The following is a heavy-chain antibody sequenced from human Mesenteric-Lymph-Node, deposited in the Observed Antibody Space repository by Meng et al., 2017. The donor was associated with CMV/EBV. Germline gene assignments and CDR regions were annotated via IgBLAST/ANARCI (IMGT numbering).Heavy chain of an antibody. V-gene: IGHV3-7*01. CDR1: GFTFSSYW. CDR2: IQQDGSEK. CDR3: ARDWGIAATTCDY. Sequence: GESLKISCAASGFTFSSYWMSWVRQAPGKGLEWVANIQQDGSEKYYGDSVKGRVTISRDNAKNSLYLQMNSLRAEDTAVYYCARDWGIAATTCDYWGQGTVVTVSS. J-gene: IGHJ4*02. D-gene: IGHD1-7*01.